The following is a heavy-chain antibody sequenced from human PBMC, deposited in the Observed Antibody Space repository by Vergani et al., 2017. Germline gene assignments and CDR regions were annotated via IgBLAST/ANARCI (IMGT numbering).Heavy chain of an antibody. J-gene: IGHJ6*02. Sequence: QVQLVQSGAEVKKPGSSVKVSCKASGGTFSSYAISWVRQAPGQGLEWMGRIIPIFGTANYAQKFQGRVTITADESTSTAYMELSSLRSEDTAVYYCARDQGGTTQNYYYYYGMDVWGQGTTVTVSS. CDR2: IIPIFGTA. CDR3: ARDQGGTTQNYYYYYGMDV. V-gene: IGHV1-69*13. CDR1: GGTFSSYA. D-gene: IGHD1-1*01.